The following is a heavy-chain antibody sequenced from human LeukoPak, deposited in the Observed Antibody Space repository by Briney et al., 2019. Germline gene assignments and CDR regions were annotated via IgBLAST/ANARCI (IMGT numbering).Heavy chain of an antibody. CDR1: GYSFASHD. J-gene: IGHJ4*02. CDR3: ARGGQIGSSSYFDY. V-gene: IGHV1-2*02. Sequence: GASVKVSCQASGYSFASHDISWVRQPPGQGLEWMGWINPNSGGTNYAQKFQGRVTMTRDTSISTAYMELSRLRSDDTAVYYCARGGQIGSSSYFDYWGQGTLVTVSS. CDR2: INPNSGGT. D-gene: IGHD6-13*01.